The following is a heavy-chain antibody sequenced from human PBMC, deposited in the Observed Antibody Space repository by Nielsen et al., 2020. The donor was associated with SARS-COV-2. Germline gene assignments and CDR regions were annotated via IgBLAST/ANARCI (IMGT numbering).Heavy chain of an antibody. V-gene: IGHV3-11*01. J-gene: IGHJ4*02. CDR1: GFTFSDYY. CDR3: AKGGYYDSSGYFDY. D-gene: IGHD3-22*01. CDR2: ISSSGSTI. Sequence: GESLKISCAASGFTFSDYYMSWIRQAPGKGLEWVSYISSSGSTIYYADSVKGRFTISRDNSKNTLYLQMNSLRAEDTAVYYCAKGGYYDSSGYFDYWGQGTLVTVSS.